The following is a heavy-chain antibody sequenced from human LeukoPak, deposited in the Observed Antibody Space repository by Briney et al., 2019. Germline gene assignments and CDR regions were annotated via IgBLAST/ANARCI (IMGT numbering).Heavy chain of an antibody. Sequence: GGSLRLSCAASGFTFSNAWMSWVRQAPGKGLEWVSAISGSGGSTYYADSVKGRFTISRDNSKNTLYLQMNSLRAEDTAVYYCARDSGGWYGEVDYYYYGMDVWGQGTTVTVSS. CDR3: ARDSGGWYGEVDYYYYGMDV. CDR2: ISGSGGST. J-gene: IGHJ6*02. V-gene: IGHV3-23*01. CDR1: GFTFSNAW. D-gene: IGHD6-19*01.